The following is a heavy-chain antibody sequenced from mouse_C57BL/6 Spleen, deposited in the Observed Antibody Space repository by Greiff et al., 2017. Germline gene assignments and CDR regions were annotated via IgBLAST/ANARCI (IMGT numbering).Heavy chain of an antibody. CDR3: ARDDYDAMDY. Sequence: VQLQQSGAELVRPGASVTLSCKASGYTFTDYYINWVKQRPGQGLEWIARIYPGSGNTYYNEKFTGKATLTAEKSSSTAYMQLSSLTSEDSAVYFCARDDYDAMDYWGQGTSVTVSS. J-gene: IGHJ4*01. CDR1: GYTFTDYY. CDR2: IYPGSGNT. V-gene: IGHV1-76*01. D-gene: IGHD2-12*01.